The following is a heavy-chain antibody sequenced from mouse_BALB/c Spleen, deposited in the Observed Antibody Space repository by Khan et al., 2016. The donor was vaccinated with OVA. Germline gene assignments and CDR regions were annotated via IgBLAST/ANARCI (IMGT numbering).Heavy chain of an antibody. D-gene: IGHD3-3*01. V-gene: IGHV1-18*01. CDR2: INPKNGVT. CDR1: GYTFTEYT. J-gene: IGHJ4*01. Sequence: EVQLQQSGPELVKPGASVKISCKTSGYTFTEYTLHWVKQSHGKSLEWIGVINPKNGVTGYNQKFKGKATLTVDKSSRTAYMEFLSLTSKSSAVYYCSRYAGRYWGQVTSLTVSS. CDR3: SRYAGRY.